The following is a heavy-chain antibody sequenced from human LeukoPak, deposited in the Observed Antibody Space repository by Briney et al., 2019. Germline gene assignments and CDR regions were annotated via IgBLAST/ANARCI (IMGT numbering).Heavy chain of an antibody. J-gene: IGHJ5*02. V-gene: IGHV4-39*01. CDR2: ITYTGST. D-gene: IGHD3-10*01. Sequence: PSETVSLTCTVSRGSTSSSSFYWGWIRQPPGKGLEWIGTITYTGSTSYNPSLKSRVTISVDTSKNQFSLKLSSVTAADTAVYYCAWGLGVITIAANNWFDPWGQGTLVTVSS. CDR1: RGSTSSSSFY. CDR3: AWGLGVITIAANNWFDP.